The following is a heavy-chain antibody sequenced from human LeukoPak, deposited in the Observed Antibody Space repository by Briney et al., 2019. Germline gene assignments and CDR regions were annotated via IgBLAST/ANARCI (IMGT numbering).Heavy chain of an antibody. Sequence: GGSLRLSCAASGFSFSNYGMHWVRQAPGKGLEWVAVIWYDGSNKYYADSVKGRFTISRDNSKNTLFLQLNGLRADDTSVYYCARGYDVLSGAIPDAFDVWGQGTMVTVSS. CDR1: GFSFSNYG. V-gene: IGHV3-33*01. J-gene: IGHJ3*01. CDR3: ARGYDVLSGAIPDAFDV. CDR2: IWYDGSNK. D-gene: IGHD3-9*01.